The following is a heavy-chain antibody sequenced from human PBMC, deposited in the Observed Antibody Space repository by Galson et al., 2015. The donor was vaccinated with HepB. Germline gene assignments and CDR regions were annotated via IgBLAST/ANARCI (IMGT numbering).Heavy chain of an antibody. CDR2: LSYDGTKT. J-gene: IGHJ5*02. D-gene: IGHD2-2*01. CDR1: GLSLSRYG. CDR3: AAGEVVAIPAAVAAWWLDP. Sequence: SLRLSCAASGLSLSRYGMHWVRQAPGKGLQWVAALSYDGTKTNYADSVKGRFSISRDNSQNTLFLQMDSLRPEDTAIYYCAAGEVVAIPAAVAAWWLDPWGQGTLVTVSS. V-gene: IGHV3-30*03.